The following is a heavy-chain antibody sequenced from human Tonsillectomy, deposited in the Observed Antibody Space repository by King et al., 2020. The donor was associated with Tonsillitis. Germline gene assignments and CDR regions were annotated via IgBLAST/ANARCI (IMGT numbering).Heavy chain of an antibody. Sequence: VQLVESGGGLVRPGGSLRLSCAASGFTFSSFDMTWVRQAPGKGLEWVSSISIGSDFTYYAASVRGRFTISRDDAKDSLYLQLNSLGAADTAVYYCATSLPLLLTYGHDRWGQGTLVTVPS. CDR3: ATSLPLLLTYGHDR. V-gene: IGHV3-21*03. D-gene: IGHD3-10*01. J-gene: IGHJ5*02. CDR1: GFTFSSFD. CDR2: ISIGSDFT.